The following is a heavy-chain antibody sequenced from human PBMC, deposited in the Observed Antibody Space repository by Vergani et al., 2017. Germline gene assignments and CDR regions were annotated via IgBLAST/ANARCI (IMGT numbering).Heavy chain of an antibody. V-gene: IGHV2-5*01. D-gene: IGHD3-10*01. CDR1: GFSLSTSGVG. CDR3: TRRYWYGSGPLYCFDY. Sequence: QITLHESGPTLVKPTQTLTLTCSFSGFSLSTSGVGVGWIRQPPGKALEWLALIYWNDDKSHNPSLTSRLTITKDTSKNQVVLTMTNMDPVDPATYYCTRRYWYGSGPLYCFDYWGQGTRVTVSS. J-gene: IGHJ4*02. CDR2: IYWNDDK.